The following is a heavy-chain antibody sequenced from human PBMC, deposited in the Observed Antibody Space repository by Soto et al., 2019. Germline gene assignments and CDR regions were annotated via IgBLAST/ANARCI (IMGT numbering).Heavy chain of an antibody. J-gene: IGHJ4*02. V-gene: IGHV1-46*01. CDR1: GYTFTSYY. CDR2: INPSGGST. D-gene: IGHD3-22*01. CDR3: ARDTGYYDSSGYLRGVSLGY. Sequence: GASVKVSCKASGYTFTSYYMHWVRQAPGQGLEWMGIINPSGGSTSYAQKFQGRVTMTRDTSTSTVYMELSSLRSEDTAVYYCARDTGYYDSSGYLRGVSLGYWGQGTLVTVSS.